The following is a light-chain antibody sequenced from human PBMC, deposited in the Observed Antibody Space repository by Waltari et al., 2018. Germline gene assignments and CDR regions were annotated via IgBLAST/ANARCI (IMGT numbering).Light chain of an antibody. CDR1: QSISIN. Sequence: EIVMTQSPATLSVSPGERATLSCRASQSISINLAWYQQKPGQAPRLLIYGTSTRATGIPSRFTGSGSGTEFTLTISSLQSEDFAVYYCQQYIHRPPWWTFGQGTKVEIK. V-gene: IGKV3-15*01. CDR2: GTS. CDR3: QQYIHRPPWWT. J-gene: IGKJ1*01.